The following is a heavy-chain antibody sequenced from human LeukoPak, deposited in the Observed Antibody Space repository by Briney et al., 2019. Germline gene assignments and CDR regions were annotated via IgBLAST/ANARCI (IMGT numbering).Heavy chain of an antibody. CDR1: GGSFSGYY. V-gene: IGHV4-34*01. Sequence: ASETLSLTCAVYGGSFSGYYWSWIRQPSGKGLEWIGEINHSGSTNYNPSLKSRVTISVDTSKNQFSLKLSSVTAADTAVYYCASYSQTFDYWGQGTLVTVSS. J-gene: IGHJ4*02. CDR3: ASYSQTFDY. D-gene: IGHD2-21*01. CDR2: INHSGST.